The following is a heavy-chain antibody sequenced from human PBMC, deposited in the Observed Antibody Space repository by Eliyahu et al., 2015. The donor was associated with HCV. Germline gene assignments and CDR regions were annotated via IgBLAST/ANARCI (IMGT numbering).Heavy chain of an antibody. CDR1: GGSVRSRDHY. V-gene: IGHV4-31*03. J-gene: IGHJ3*02. CDR2: IDYNGNT. D-gene: IGHD3-16*01. Sequence: QLQLQESGPGLVKPSQTLSLACTVSGGSVRSRDHYWSWIRQRPGKGLEWIGFIDYNGNTFHNPPLESRVTISVDTSKNQFSLKLTSVTAADTAVYYCARTSDTYPFDIWGQGTMVTVSS. CDR3: ARTSDTYPFDI.